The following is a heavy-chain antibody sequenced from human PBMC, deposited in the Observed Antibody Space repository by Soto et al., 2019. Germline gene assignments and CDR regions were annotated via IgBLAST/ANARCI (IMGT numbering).Heavy chain of an antibody. Sequence: GGSLRLSCAASGFTFSSYAMSWVRQAPGKGLEWVSAISGSGGSTYYADSVKGRFTIFIDNSKNTLYLQMNSLRAEDTAVYYCAKNPHKYQLLFGYIDYWGQGTLVTVSS. CDR2: ISGSGGST. J-gene: IGHJ4*02. CDR3: AKNPHKYQLLFGYIDY. CDR1: GFTFSSYA. V-gene: IGHV3-23*01. D-gene: IGHD2-2*01.